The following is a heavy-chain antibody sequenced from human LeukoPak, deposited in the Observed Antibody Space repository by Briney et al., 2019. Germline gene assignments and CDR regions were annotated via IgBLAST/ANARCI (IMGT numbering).Heavy chain of an antibody. J-gene: IGHJ1*01. CDR1: GFTFSSYW. CDR2: IKQDGSEK. D-gene: IGHD3-22*01. Sequence: GGSLRLSCAASGFTFSSYWMSWVRQAPGKGLEWVANIKQDGSEKYYVDSVKGRFTISRDNAKNSLYLQMNSLRAEDTAVYYCATYYDSSGYTEYFQHWGQGTLVTVSS. CDR3: ATYYDSSGYTEYFQH. V-gene: IGHV3-7*01.